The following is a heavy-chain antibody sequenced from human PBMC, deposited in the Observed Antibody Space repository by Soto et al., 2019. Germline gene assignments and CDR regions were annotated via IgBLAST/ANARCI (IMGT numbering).Heavy chain of an antibody. D-gene: IGHD2-2*02. V-gene: IGHV5-10-1*01. J-gene: IGHJ6*02. CDR2: IDPSDSYI. Sequence: PGESLKISCKGSGYSFTNYWISWVRQMPGKGLEWMGRIDPSDSYIKYSPPFQGHVTISADNSISTAYLQWSSLKASDTAMYYCARHDCSSTRCYNFGMDVWGQGTTVTVSS. CDR3: ARHDCSSTRCYNFGMDV. CDR1: GYSFTNYW.